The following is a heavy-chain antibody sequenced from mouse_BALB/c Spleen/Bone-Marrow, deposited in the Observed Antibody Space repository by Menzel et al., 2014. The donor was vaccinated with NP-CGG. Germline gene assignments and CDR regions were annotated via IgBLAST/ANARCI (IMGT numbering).Heavy chain of an antibody. J-gene: IGHJ4*01. CDR2: IYPVNVHD. CDR3: ARWLLPYYAMDY. CDR1: GYTFTNYY. V-gene: IGHV1S56*01. Sequence: QVQLKESGPELVKPGASVRISCKASGYTFTNYYIHWVKQRPGQGLEWIGWIYPVNVHDNFNEKFRGKATLTADKSSSTAYMQLSSLTSEDSAVYFCARWLLPYYAMDYWGQGTSVTVSS. D-gene: IGHD2-3*01.